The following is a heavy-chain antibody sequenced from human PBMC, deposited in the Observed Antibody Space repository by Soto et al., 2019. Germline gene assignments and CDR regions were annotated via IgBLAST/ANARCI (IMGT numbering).Heavy chain of an antibody. CDR2: ISSSSSYI. CDR3: ARERIVVVPAAKYYYYYYGMDV. Sequence: LRLSCAASGFTFSSYSMNWVRQAPGKGLEWVSSISSSSSYIYYADSVKGRFTISRDNAKNSLYLQMNSLRAEDTAVYYCARERIVVVPAAKYYYYYYGMDVWGQGTTVTVSS. D-gene: IGHD2-2*01. J-gene: IGHJ6*02. V-gene: IGHV3-21*01. CDR1: GFTFSSYS.